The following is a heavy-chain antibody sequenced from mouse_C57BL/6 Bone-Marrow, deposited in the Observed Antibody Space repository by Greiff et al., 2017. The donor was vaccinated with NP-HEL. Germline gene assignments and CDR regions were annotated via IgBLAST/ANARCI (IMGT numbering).Heavy chain of an antibody. CDR2: IHPSDSDT. V-gene: IGHV1-74*01. CDR1: GYTFTSYW. Sequence: QVQLQQPGAELVKPGASVKVSCKASGYTFTSYWMHWVKQRPGQGLEWIGRIHPSDSDTNYNQKFKGKATLTVDTSSSTAYMQRSSLTSEDSAVYYCAISSNYVTFNFDYWGQGTTLTVSS. J-gene: IGHJ2*01. D-gene: IGHD2-5*01. CDR3: AISSNYVTFNFDY.